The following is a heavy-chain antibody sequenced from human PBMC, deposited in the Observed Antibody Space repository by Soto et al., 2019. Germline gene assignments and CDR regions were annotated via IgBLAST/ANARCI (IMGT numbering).Heavy chain of an antibody. J-gene: IGHJ6*02. CDR2: FDPEDGET. V-gene: IGHV1-24*01. D-gene: IGHD2-2*01. CDR1: GYTLTELS. Sequence: ASVKVSCKVSGYTLTELSMHWVRQAPGKGLEWMGGFDPEDGETIYAQKFQGRVTITRDTSASTAYMELSSLRSEDTAVYYCARVRYCSSTSCYGPADYYYYGMDVWGQGTTVTVSS. CDR3: ARVRYCSSTSCYGPADYYYYGMDV.